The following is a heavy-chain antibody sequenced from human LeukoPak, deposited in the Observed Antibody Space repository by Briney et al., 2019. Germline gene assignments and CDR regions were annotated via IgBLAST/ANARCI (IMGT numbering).Heavy chain of an antibody. CDR1: NYTFTSHD. Sequence: GASVKVSYKASNYTFTSHDISWVRQAPGQGLEWMGWISPYTGNTKYARKFQGRVTMTTSTSTSIVYMELRSLRSDDTAVYFCAREGGTWVPFDYWGQGTLVTVSS. CDR3: AREGGTWVPFDY. CDR2: ISPYTGNT. V-gene: IGHV1-18*01. D-gene: IGHD1-1*01. J-gene: IGHJ4*02.